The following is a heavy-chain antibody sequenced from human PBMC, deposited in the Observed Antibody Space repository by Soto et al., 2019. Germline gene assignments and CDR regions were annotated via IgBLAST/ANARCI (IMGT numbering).Heavy chain of an antibody. D-gene: IGHD2-2*01. V-gene: IGHV1-69*13. CDR3: ASPIVVVPAATNYYYYGMDV. Sequence: SVQVSCKASGGTFSGYAISWVRQAPGQGLEWMGGIIPIFGTANYAQKFQGRVTITADESTSTAYMELSSLRSEDTAVYYCASPIVVVPAATNYYYYGMDVWGQGTTVTV. CDR1: GGTFSGYA. CDR2: IIPIFGTA. J-gene: IGHJ6*02.